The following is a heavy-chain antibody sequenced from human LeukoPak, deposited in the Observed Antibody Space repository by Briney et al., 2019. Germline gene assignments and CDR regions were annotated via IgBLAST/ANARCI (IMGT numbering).Heavy chain of an antibody. CDR3: AIREPIGY. D-gene: IGHD6-13*01. Sequence: GSLRLSCAACGYSFANSVISWIRQAPVKGPEWVSAISGSGDRTDYADSVRGRFTISRDNSKSTLYLQMNSLRVEDTAIYYCAIREPIGYWGQGSLVTVSP. J-gene: IGHJ4*02. V-gene: IGHV3-23*01. CDR2: ISGSGDRT. CDR1: GYSFANSV.